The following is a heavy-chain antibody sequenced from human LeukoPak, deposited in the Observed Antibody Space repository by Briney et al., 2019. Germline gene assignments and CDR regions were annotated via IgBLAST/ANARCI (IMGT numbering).Heavy chain of an antibody. CDR3: ARGWAMAH. CDR2: IYYSGST. CDR1: GGSISSYY. Sequence: PSETLSLTCTVSGGSISSYYWSWIRQPPGKGLEWIGYIYYSGSTNHNPSLKSRVTISVDTSKNQFSLKLSSVTAADTAVYYCARGWAMAHWGQGTLVTVSS. D-gene: IGHD5-18*01. V-gene: IGHV4-59*01. J-gene: IGHJ4*02.